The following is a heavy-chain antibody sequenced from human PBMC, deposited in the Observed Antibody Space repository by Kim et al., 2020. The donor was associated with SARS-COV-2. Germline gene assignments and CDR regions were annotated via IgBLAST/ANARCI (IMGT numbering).Heavy chain of an antibody. D-gene: IGHD6-6*01. Sequence: GGSLRLSCAASGFAFRSEAMYWVRQAPGKGLEWVASIRHDGSCKDYADSVKGRFTISRDNAKNTLFLQMNSLRAEETALYYCSRGGSSSSGGVDYYCQG. CDR3: SRGGSSSSGGVDY. CDR2: IRHDGSCK. V-gene: IGHV3-30*04. J-gene: IGHJ4*02. CDR1: GFAFRSEA.